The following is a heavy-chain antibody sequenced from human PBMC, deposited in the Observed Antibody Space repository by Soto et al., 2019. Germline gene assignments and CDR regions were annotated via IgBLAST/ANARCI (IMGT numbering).Heavy chain of an antibody. CDR2: MNPNSGNT. V-gene: IGHV1-8*01. CDR3: ARHQCVGDCYSLDY. J-gene: IGHJ4*02. CDR1: GYTFTSYD. Sequence: ASVKVSCKASGYTFTSYDINWVRQATGQGLEWMGWMNPNSGNTGYAQKFQGRVTMTRNTSISTAYMELSSLRSEDTAVYYCARHQCVGDCYSLDYWGQGTLVTVSS. D-gene: IGHD2-21*01.